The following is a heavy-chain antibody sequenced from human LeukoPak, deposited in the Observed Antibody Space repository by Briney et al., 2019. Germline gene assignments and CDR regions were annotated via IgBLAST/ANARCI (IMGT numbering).Heavy chain of an antibody. CDR1: GFTFSSYW. J-gene: IGHJ4*02. D-gene: IGHD3-3*01. V-gene: IGHV3-74*01. CDR3: ARDGTHYDFWSGYHIGSWFDY. Sequence: PGGSLRLSCAASGFTFSSYWMHWVRQAPGKGLVWVSRINTDGSSTSYADSVKGRFTISRDNAKNTLYLQMNSLRAEDTAVYYCARDGTHYDFWSGYHIGSWFDYWGQGTLVTVSS. CDR2: INTDGSST.